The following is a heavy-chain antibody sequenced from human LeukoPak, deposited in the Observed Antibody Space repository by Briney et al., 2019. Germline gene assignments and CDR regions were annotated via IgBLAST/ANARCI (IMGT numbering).Heavy chain of an antibody. D-gene: IGHD2-8*01. V-gene: IGHV3-53*01. J-gene: IGHJ6*03. CDR3: ARDTGYCTNGVCSLYYYYYYYMDV. CDR2: IKRDGKT. CDR1: GFIVRNNY. Sequence: GGSLRLSCAASGFIVRNNYMRWVRQAPGKGLEWVSLIKRDGKTFYADSGKGRFTISRDNSENTLSLQMNSLRVEDTAVYYCARDTGYCTNGVCSLYYYYYYYMDVWGKGTTVSVSS.